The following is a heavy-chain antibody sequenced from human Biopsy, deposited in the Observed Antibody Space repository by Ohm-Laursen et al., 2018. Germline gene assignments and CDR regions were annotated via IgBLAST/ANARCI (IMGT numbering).Heavy chain of an antibody. J-gene: IGHJ5*02. V-gene: IGHV4-39*01. CDR1: GGSISSSTTYY. CDR3: ARHPTGFWFDP. CDR2: IYNTETT. Sequence: TLSLTCTVSGGSISSSTTYYWAWLRQPPGKGLEWIGSIYNTETTFYNPSLKSRVPISVDTSTNQFSLKVSSLTAADTALYFCARHPTGFWFDPWGHGTLVTVSS.